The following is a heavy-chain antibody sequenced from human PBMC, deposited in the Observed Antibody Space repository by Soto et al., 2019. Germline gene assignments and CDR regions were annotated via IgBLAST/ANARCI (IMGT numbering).Heavy chain of an antibody. D-gene: IGHD6-13*01. V-gene: IGHV4-59*01. Sequence: SETLSLTCTVSSDSISSYYWSWIRQPPGKRLEWIGYISYSGSTDYNPPLKSRVTISGDTSKNQFSLKVSSVTAADTAVYYCARGTSWQLPFDYWGQGTLVTVSS. J-gene: IGHJ4*02. CDR3: ARGTSWQLPFDY. CDR2: ISYSGST. CDR1: SDSISSYY.